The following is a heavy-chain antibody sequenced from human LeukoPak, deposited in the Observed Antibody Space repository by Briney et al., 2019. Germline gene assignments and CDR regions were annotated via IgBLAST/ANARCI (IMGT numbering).Heavy chain of an antibody. CDR2: ISSTSSTI. V-gene: IGHV3-48*02. Sequence: GGSLRLSCAASGFTFSSYSMNWVRQAPGKGLEWVSYISSTSSTIYYADSVKGRFTISRDNAKNSLYLQMNSLRDEDTAVYYCARGRSAAGALHYFGYWGQGTLVTVSS. CDR3: ARGRSAAGALHYFGY. CDR1: GFTFSSYS. J-gene: IGHJ4*02. D-gene: IGHD6-13*01.